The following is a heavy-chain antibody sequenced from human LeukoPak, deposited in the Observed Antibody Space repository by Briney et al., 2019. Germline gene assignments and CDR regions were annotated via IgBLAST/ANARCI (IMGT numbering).Heavy chain of an antibody. J-gene: IGHJ4*02. CDR2: IETDGSST. D-gene: IGHD6-13*01. V-gene: IGHV3-74*01. Sequence: PGGSLRLSCVASGFTFRSYWMHWVRQAPGKGLMWVSRIETDGSSTNYADSVKGRFTISRDNARNTVYLQMNSLRADDTAVYYCARDPSSWNGFFDSWGQGTLVTVSS. CDR3: ARDPSSWNGFFDS. CDR1: GFTFRSYW.